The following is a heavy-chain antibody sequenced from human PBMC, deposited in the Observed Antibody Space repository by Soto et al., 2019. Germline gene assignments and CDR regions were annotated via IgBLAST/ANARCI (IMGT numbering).Heavy chain of an antibody. CDR3: ARDWPVDTDPSWFDP. CDR1: GGTFSSYA. D-gene: IGHD5-18*01. CDR2: IIPIFGTA. Sequence: SVKVSCKASGGTFSSYAISWVRQAPGQGLEWMGGIIPIFGTANYAQKFQGRVTITADESTSTAYMELSSLRSEDTAVYYCARDWPVDTDPSWFDPWGQGTLVTVSS. V-gene: IGHV1-69*13. J-gene: IGHJ5*02.